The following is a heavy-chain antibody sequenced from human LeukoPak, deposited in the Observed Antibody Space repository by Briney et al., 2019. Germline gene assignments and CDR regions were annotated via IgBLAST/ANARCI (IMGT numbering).Heavy chain of an antibody. V-gene: IGHV4-59*01. J-gene: IGHJ4*02. CDR3: ARAGEGRVPFDY. CDR2: IYYSGST. CDR1: GGSISSYY. D-gene: IGHD7-27*01. Sequence: SETLSLTCTVSGGSISSYYWGWIRQPPGKGLEWIGYIYYSGSTNYNPSLKSRVTISVDTSKNQFSLKLSSVTAADTAVYYCARAGEGRVPFDYWGQGTLVTVSS.